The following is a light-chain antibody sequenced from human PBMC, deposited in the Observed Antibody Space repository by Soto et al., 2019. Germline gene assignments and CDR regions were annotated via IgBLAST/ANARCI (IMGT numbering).Light chain of an antibody. Sequence: QSALTQPASVSGSPGQSITISCTGSSSDIGSYSYVSWYQHHPGTAPKLMIYEVDSRPSGVSNRFSGSKSGNTASLTISGLQAEDEGDYYCSSYTSSNTLLFGGGTKLTVL. CDR3: SSYTSSNTLL. CDR1: SSDIGSYSY. CDR2: EVD. V-gene: IGLV2-14*01. J-gene: IGLJ2*01.